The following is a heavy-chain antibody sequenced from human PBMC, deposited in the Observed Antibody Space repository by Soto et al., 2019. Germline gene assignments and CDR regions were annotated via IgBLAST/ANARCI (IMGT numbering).Heavy chain of an antibody. CDR3: ARHYTGGNDYYYYGMEV. Sequence: PSETLSLTCTVSGGSVSSGSYYWSWIRQPPGKGLEWIGYIYYSGSTNYNPSLKSRVTISVDTSKNQFSLKLSSVTAADTAVYYCARHYTGGNDYYYYGMEVWGQGTTVPVSS. V-gene: IGHV4-61*01. CDR1: GGSVSSGSYY. J-gene: IGHJ6*02. D-gene: IGHD2-8*02. CDR2: IYYSGST.